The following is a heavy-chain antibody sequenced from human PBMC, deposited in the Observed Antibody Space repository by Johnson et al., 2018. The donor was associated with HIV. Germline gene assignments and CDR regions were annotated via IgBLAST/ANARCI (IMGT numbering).Heavy chain of an antibody. Sequence: QVQLVESGGRLVKPGGSLRLSCAASGFTFSDYYMSWIRQAPGKGLEWVSYISSSGNTIYYADSVKGRITVSRDNAKNSLYLQMNSLRAEDTAVYYCARDGSSSSWNAFDIWGQGTMVTVSS. CDR3: ARDGSSSSWNAFDI. D-gene: IGHD6-6*01. CDR2: ISSSGNTI. CDR1: GFTFSDYY. V-gene: IGHV3-11*04. J-gene: IGHJ3*02.